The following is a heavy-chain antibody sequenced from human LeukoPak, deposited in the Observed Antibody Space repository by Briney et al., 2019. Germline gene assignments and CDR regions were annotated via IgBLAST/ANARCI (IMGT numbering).Heavy chain of an antibody. D-gene: IGHD1-20*01. V-gene: IGHV4-30-2*01. CDR2: IYHSGST. Sequence: TSETLSLTCTVSGGSISSGGYYWGWIRQPPGKGLEWIGYIYHSGSTYYNPSLKSRVTISVDRSKNQFSLKLSSVTAADTAVYYCARSLTGTRGCFDYWGQGTLVTVSS. CDR1: GGSISSGGYY. CDR3: ARSLTGTRGCFDY. J-gene: IGHJ4*02.